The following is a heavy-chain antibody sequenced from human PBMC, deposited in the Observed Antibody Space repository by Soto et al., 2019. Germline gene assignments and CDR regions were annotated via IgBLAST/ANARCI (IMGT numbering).Heavy chain of an antibody. J-gene: IGHJ5*02. CDR1: GGSIRFYH. CDR3: AREGVAATGTWWFDP. CDR2: VYSNGSA. Sequence: PSETLSLTCTVSGGSIRFYHCNWIRQPAGKRLEWIGRVYSNGSANYNPSLNSRATMSVDTSKDQFSLRLVSLTAADTAVYYCAREGVAATGTWWFDPWGQGTLVTVSS. D-gene: IGHD6-13*01. V-gene: IGHV4-4*07.